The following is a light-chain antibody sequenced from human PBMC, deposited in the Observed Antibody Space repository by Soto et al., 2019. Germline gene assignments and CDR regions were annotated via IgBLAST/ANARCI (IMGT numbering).Light chain of an antibody. J-gene: IGKJ1*01. Sequence: DIQMTQYPSSLSASVGDSLTITCRASQYISTYLNWYQQKPGKAPKLLIYVASNLQSGVPSRFSGSGSGTDFTITISSMQPEDIATYYCQESYSTSFGQGTKVDIK. CDR1: QYISTY. V-gene: IGKV1-39*01. CDR2: VAS. CDR3: QESYSTS.